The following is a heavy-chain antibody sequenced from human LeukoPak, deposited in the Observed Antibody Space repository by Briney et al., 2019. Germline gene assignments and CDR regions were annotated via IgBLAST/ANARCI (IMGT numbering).Heavy chain of an antibody. CDR1: GFTFSSYG. J-gene: IGHJ6*02. D-gene: IGHD2-15*01. V-gene: IGHV3-30*03. Sequence: GRSLRLSCAASGFTFSSYGMHWVRQAPGKGLEWVAVMSYDGSNKYYADSVKGRFTISRDNSKNTLYLQMNSLRAEDTAVYYCARELGYCSGASCYFKYYGMDVWGQGTTVTVFS. CDR3: ARELGYCSGASCYFKYYGMDV. CDR2: MSYDGSNK.